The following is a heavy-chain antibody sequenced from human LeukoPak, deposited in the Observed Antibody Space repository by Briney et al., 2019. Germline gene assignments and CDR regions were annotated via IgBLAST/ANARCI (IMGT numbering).Heavy chain of an antibody. V-gene: IGHV1-69*04. J-gene: IGHJ6*02. CDR3: ARDRAPSSDTAMVKRYYYGMDV. D-gene: IGHD5-18*01. CDR2: IIPILGIA. Sequence: SVKVSCKASGGTFSSYAISWVRQAPGQGLEWMGRIIPILGIANYAQRFQGRVTITADKSTSTAYMELSSLRSEDTAVYYCARDRAPSSDTAMVKRYYYGMDVWGQGTTVTVSS. CDR1: GGTFSSYA.